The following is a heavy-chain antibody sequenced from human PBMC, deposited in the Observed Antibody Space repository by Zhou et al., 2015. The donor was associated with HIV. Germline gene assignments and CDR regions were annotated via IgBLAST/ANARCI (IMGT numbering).Heavy chain of an antibody. Sequence: LVQSGTEVREPGSSVKVSCKASGGTFSGSDLSWVRQAPGQGLEWMGRIIPIFGTANYAQKFQGRVTITADESTSTAYMELSSLRSEDTAVYYCARGGDLAEYFQHWGQGTLVTVSS. CDR1: GGTFSGSD. CDR2: IIPIFGTA. CDR3: ARGGDLAEYFQH. V-gene: IGHV1-69*01. D-gene: IGHD4-17*01. J-gene: IGHJ1*01.